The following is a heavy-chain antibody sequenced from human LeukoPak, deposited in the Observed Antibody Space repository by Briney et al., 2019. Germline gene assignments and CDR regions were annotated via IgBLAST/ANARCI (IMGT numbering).Heavy chain of an antibody. CDR3: ARDKGDYDSSGSLFVF. CDR1: GFTFSRYW. J-gene: IGHJ4*02. CDR2: IKQDGSEK. V-gene: IGHV3-7*03. Sequence: GGALRLSCAASGFTFSRYWMSWVRQVPRKGLERVANIKQDGSEKYYVDSVEGRFTISRDNAKNSLYLKMNSLRAEDTAVYYCARDKGDYDSSGSLFVFGGQGTLVTVSS. D-gene: IGHD3-22*01.